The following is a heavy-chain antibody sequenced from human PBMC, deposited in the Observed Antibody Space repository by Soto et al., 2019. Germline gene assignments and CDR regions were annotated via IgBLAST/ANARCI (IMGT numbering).Heavy chain of an antibody. J-gene: IGHJ4*02. V-gene: IGHV3-49*03. CDR1: GFTFGDYA. CDR3: TREQDCSGCYFDY. Sequence: PGGSLRLSCTASGFTFGDYAMSWFRQAPGKGLEWVGFIRSKAYGGTTEYAASVKGRFTISRDDSKSIAYLQMNSLKTEDTAVYYCTREQDCSGCYFDYWGQGTLVTVSS. D-gene: IGHD2-15*01. CDR2: IRSKAYGGTT.